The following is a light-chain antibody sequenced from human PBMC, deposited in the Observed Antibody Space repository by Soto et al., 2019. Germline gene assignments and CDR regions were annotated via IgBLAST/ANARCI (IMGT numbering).Light chain of an antibody. J-gene: IGLJ1*01. V-gene: IGLV2-23*02. Sequence: QSALTQPASVSGSPGQSITISCTGTSSDVGSYNLVSWYQQHPGKAPKLMIYEVSKRPSGVSNRFSGSKSGNTASLTISGLQADDEADYYCCSYAGSSTNYVFGTGTKVTVL. CDR3: CSYAGSSTNYV. CDR2: EVS. CDR1: SSDVGSYNL.